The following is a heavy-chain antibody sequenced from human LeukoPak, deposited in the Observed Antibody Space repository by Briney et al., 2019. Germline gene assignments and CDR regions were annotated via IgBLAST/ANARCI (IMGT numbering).Heavy chain of an antibody. Sequence: SVKVSCKASGGTFSSYAISWVRQAPGQGLEWMGGIIPIFGTANYAQKFQGRVTITTDESTSTAYMELSSLRSEDTAVYYCAATGRETDAFDVWGQGTMVTVSS. V-gene: IGHV1-69*05. CDR2: IIPIFGTA. CDR3: AATGRETDAFDV. J-gene: IGHJ3*01. D-gene: IGHD1-1*01. CDR1: GGTFSSYA.